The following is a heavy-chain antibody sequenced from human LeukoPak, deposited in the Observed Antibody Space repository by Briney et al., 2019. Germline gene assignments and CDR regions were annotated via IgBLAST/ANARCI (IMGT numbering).Heavy chain of an antibody. V-gene: IGHV6-1*01. CDR1: GDSVSSNSAA. D-gene: IGHD1-26*01. Sequence: SQTLSLTCAISGDSVSSNSAAWNWIRQSPARGLEWLGRTYYRSKWYNDYAVAVKSRITINPDTSKNQFSLQLNSVTPEDTAVYYCARAEWELPVFNWFDPWGQGTLVTVSS. CDR2: TYYRSKWYN. J-gene: IGHJ5*02. CDR3: ARAEWELPVFNWFDP.